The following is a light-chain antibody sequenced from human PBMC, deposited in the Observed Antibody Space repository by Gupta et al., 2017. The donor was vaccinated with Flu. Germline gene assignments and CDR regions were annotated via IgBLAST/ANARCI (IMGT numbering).Light chain of an antibody. CDR1: SSNIGSGNNY. CDR2: DND. CDR3: GTWDNSLSAWV. V-gene: IGLV1-51*01. Sequence: QSVLTQPPSVSAAPGQTVTISCSGRSSNIGSGNNYVSWYQQLPGTAPKLLIYDNDKRPSGIHDRFSGSKSDTSATLGITGLQTGDEADYYCGTWDNSLSAWVFGGGTKLTVL. J-gene: IGLJ3*02.